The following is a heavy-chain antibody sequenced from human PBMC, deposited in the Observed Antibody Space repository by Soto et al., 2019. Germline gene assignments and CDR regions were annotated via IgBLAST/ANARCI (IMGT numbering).Heavy chain of an antibody. D-gene: IGHD6-6*01. CDR3: GRGRSGQFVVLY. V-gene: IGHV1-2*02. J-gene: IGHJ4*02. Sequence: ASVKVSCKASGYTFTGHYIHWVRQAPGQGPEWMGEIGPASGDTRYAQKFQGRVTMTRDTSITTVYMELNNLSPDDTAVYYCGRGRSGQFVVLYWGQGTPVTVSS. CDR2: IGPASGDT. CDR1: GYTFTGHY.